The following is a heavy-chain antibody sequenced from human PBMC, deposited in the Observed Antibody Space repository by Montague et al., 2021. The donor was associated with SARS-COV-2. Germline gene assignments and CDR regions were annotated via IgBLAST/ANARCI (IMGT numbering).Heavy chain of an antibody. J-gene: IGHJ1*01. Sequence: SETLSLTCSVSGSSITNSHWSWIRQPPGKGLEWIGYISYSGTTTYGPSLKTRVTISMDTSKNHFSLRLTSVTAADTAIYYCARGNDSWYHWGQGTLVIVSS. CDR2: ISYSGTT. V-gene: IGHV4-59*01. CDR1: GSSITNSH. D-gene: IGHD6-13*01. CDR3: ARGNDSWYH.